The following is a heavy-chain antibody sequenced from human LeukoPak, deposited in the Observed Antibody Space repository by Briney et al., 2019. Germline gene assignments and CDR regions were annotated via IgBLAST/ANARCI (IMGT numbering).Heavy chain of an antibody. D-gene: IGHD5-24*01. CDR1: GFTFSSYG. Sequence: GGSLRLSCAASGFTFSSYGMYWVRQAPGKGLEWVAGIWYDGTRKYYVDPVKGRFTISRDNSENTLYLQMNSLRAEDTAVYYCARDRAEMAAQFDYWGQGTLVSVSS. V-gene: IGHV3-33*07. J-gene: IGHJ4*02. CDR2: IWYDGTRK. CDR3: ARDRAEMAAQFDY.